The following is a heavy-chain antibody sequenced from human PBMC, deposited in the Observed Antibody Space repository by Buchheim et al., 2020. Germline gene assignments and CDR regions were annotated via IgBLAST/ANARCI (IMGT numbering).Heavy chain of an antibody. CDR1: GFTFSSYA. CDR3: ARDRRYYGSGSYYILDY. Sequence: QVQLVESGGGVVQPGRSLRLSCAASGFTFSSYAMRWVRQAPGKGLEWVAVISYDGSNKYYADSVKGRFTISRDNSKNTLYLQMNSLRAEDTAVYYCARDRRYYGSGSYYILDYWGQGTL. J-gene: IGHJ4*02. CDR2: ISYDGSNK. V-gene: IGHV3-30-3*01. D-gene: IGHD3-10*01.